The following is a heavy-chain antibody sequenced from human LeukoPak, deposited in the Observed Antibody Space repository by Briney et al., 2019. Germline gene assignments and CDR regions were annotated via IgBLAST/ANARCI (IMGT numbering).Heavy chain of an antibody. V-gene: IGHV3-15*01. CDR3: TTGTY. CDR2: IISKTDGGTA. J-gene: IGHJ4*02. Sequence: PGGSLRLSCAASGFTFSNPWMSWVRQAPGKGLEWVGRIISKTDGGTADYAARVKDRIIISRDDSKNTLYLQMNSLKNEDTAVYYCTTGTYWGQGTLVTVSS. CDR1: GFTFSNPW.